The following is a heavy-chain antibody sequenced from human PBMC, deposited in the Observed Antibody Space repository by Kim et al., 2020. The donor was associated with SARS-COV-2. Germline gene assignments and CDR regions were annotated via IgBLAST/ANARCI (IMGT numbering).Heavy chain of an antibody. Sequence: STSPTPALKSRVTITGDTSKNQFSLELSAVTAADTAVYYCAREVRSIPDYWGQGTLVTVSS. V-gene: IGHV4-31*02. J-gene: IGHJ4*02. D-gene: IGHD6-6*01. CDR3: AREVRSIPDY. CDR2: ST.